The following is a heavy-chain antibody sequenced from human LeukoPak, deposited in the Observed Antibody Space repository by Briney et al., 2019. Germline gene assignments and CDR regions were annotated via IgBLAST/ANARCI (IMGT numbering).Heavy chain of an antibody. CDR2: ISSSSSYT. CDR3: ARDPESSMDV. Sequence: GGSLRLSCAASGFTFSDYYMSWIRQAPGKGLEWVSYISSSSSYTNYADSVKGRFTISRDNSKNTVYLQMNSLRGEDTAVYCCARDPESSMDVWGQGTTVTVSS. D-gene: IGHD1-14*01. CDR1: GFTFSDYY. V-gene: IGHV3-11*06. J-gene: IGHJ6*02.